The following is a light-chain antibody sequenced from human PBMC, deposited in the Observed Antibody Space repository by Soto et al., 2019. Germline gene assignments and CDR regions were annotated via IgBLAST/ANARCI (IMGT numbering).Light chain of an antibody. CDR2: DAS. CDR3: QQYNSYST. Sequence: DIQMTQFPSTLSASIGDRVIITCRASQGISRYLAWYQQRPGKAPNLLIYDASNLESGVPSRFSASGSGTEFTLTISSLQPDDFATYYCQQYNSYSTFGQGTKVDIK. CDR1: QGISRY. V-gene: IGKV1-5*01. J-gene: IGKJ1*01.